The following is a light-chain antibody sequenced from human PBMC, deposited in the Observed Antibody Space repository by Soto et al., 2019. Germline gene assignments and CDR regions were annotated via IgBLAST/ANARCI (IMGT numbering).Light chain of an antibody. CDR2: GNS. CDR3: EAWDDSLGGGYV. Sequence: QSVLTQPPSVSGAPGQSVTISCTGSSSNIGAGYDVHWYQQLPGTAPKLLIYGNSNRPSGVPDRFSGSKSGTSASLAITGIQAEDEGDYYCEAWDDSLGGGYVFGYGKKVTVL. V-gene: IGLV1-40*01. CDR1: SSNIGAGYD. J-gene: IGLJ1*01.